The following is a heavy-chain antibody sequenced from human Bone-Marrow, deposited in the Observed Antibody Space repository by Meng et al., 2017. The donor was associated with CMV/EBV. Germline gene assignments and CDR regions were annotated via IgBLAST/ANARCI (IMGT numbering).Heavy chain of an antibody. CDR1: GFTFSSYW. CDR3: ARGGIARSRELYYYYGMDV. V-gene: IGHV3-53*01. J-gene: IGHJ6*02. D-gene: IGHD6-13*01. CDR2: IYSGGST. Sequence: GESLKISCAASGFTFSSYWMSWVRQAPGKGLEWVSVIYSGGSTYYADSVKGRFTISRDNSKNTLYLQMNSLRAEDTAVYYCARGGIARSRELYYYYGMDVWGQGTTVTVSS.